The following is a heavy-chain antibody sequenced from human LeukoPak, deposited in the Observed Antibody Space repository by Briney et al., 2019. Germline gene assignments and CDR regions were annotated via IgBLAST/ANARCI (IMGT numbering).Heavy chain of an antibody. J-gene: IGHJ3*02. CDR2: ISSGSRYI. Sequence: GGSLRLPCAASGFTFSGHAMTWVRQAPGKGLKWVSSISSGSRYISYAESLKGRFAISRDNAKNSLFLQMNSLGAEDTALYFCARHLFDIVVVPSAIDAFDIWGQGTMVTVSS. V-gene: IGHV3-21*01. D-gene: IGHD2-2*02. CDR1: GFTFSGHA. CDR3: ARHLFDIVVVPSAIDAFDI.